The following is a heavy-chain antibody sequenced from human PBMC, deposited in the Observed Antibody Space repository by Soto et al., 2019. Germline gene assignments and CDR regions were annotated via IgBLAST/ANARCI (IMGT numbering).Heavy chain of an antibody. Sequence: GGSLRLSCAASGFIFSNYDMNWVRQAPGRGLEWVSLITGSGDTTYYADSVKGRFTISRDNSKNTLYLEVNSLRAEDTAVYYCAKVIFSSGGPFDYWGQGTLVTVSS. V-gene: IGHV3-23*01. D-gene: IGHD2-15*01. J-gene: IGHJ4*02. CDR3: AKVIFSSGGPFDY. CDR2: ITGSGDTT. CDR1: GFIFSNYD.